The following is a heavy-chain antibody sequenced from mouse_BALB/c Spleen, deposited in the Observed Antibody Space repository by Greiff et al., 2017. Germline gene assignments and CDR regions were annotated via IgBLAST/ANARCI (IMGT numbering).Heavy chain of an antibody. CDR2: IDPFNGGT. CDR1: GYSFTSYY. V-gene: IGHV1S135*01. CDR3: ARSVRSLFDY. J-gene: IGHJ2*01. D-gene: IGHD2-14*01. Sequence: VQLQQSGPELMKPGASVKISCKASGYSFTSYYMHWVKQSHGKSLEWIGYIDPFNGGTSYNQKFKGKATLTVDKSSSTAYMHLSSLTSEDSAVYYCARSVRSLFDYWGQGTTLTVSS.